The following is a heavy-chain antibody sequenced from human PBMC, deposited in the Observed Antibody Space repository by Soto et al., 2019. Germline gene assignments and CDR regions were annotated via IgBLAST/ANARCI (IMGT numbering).Heavy chain of an antibody. CDR1: GGTFSNDI. CDR2: IIPPLDIA. V-gene: IGHV1-69*04. D-gene: IGHD5-12*01. Sequence: ASVKVSCKTSGGTFSNDIITWVRQAPGQGLEWMGRIIPPLDIANYAQKFQGRVTITADKSTSTAYMELNSLRSEDTAVYYCARDSPIGSTFSGYEAIDYWGQGTLVTVSS. J-gene: IGHJ4*02. CDR3: ARDSPIGSTFSGYEAIDY.